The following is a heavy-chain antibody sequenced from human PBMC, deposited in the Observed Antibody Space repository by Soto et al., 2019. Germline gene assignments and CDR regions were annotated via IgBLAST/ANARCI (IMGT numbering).Heavy chain of an antibody. CDR2: MNPNSGNT. Sequence: QVQLVQSGAEVKKPGASVRVSCQASGYTVISWDINWVRQATGHGLEWMGWMNPNSGNTGYEQKFQGRVTMTRNTSIGTAYMELSSLTSEDTAVYYCARRKERSGPYYLDSWGQGTLVTVSS. V-gene: IGHV1-8*01. D-gene: IGHD6-25*01. CDR1: GYTVISWD. CDR3: ARRKERSGPYYLDS. J-gene: IGHJ4*02.